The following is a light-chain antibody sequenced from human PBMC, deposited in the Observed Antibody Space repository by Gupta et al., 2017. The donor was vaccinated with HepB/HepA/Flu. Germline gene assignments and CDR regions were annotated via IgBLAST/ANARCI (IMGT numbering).Light chain of an antibody. J-gene: IGLJ2*01. CDR1: ALPKQY. V-gene: IGLV3-25*03. CDR2: KDS. CDR3: QSADSSGTSRGVV. Sequence: SYELTQPPSVSVSPGQTARITCSGDALPKQYAYWYQQKPGQAPVLVIYKDSERPSGRPERFSGTSSGTTVTLTISGVQAEDEADYYCQSADSSGTSRGVVFGGGTKLTVL.